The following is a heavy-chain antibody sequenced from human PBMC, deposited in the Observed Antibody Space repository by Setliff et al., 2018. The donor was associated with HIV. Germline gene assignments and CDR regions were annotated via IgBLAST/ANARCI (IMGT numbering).Heavy chain of an antibody. Sequence: GSLRLSCAASGFTFSDYFMAWVRQTPVKGLEWISYISNSSGHTVYADSVRGRFTISRDDAKSSLYLQMYSLRAEDTAIYYCARDRASSAYYSHFDYWGQGNMVTVSS. CDR3: ARDRASSAYYSHFDY. CDR2: ISNSSGHT. V-gene: IGHV3-11*06. D-gene: IGHD3-22*01. J-gene: IGHJ4*02. CDR1: GFTFSDYF.